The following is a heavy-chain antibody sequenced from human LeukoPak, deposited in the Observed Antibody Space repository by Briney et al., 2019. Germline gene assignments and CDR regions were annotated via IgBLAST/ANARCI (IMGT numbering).Heavy chain of an antibody. J-gene: IGHJ4*02. CDR1: GGSISSYY. D-gene: IGHD3-22*01. CDR2: IYYSGSS. Sequence: SETLSLTCTVSGGSISSYYWSWIRQPPGQGLEWIGYIYYSGSSIYNPSLKSRVTISVDTSKNQFSLKLSSVTAADTAVYYCARVRSSGYPPPPAFDYWGQGTLVTVSS. CDR3: ARVRSSGYPPPPAFDY. V-gene: IGHV4-59*01.